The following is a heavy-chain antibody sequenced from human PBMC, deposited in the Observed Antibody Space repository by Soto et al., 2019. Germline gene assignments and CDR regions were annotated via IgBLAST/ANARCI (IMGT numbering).Heavy chain of an antibody. CDR3: ARLHCDSPNCVPLDP. V-gene: IGHV4-39*01. J-gene: IGHJ5*02. CDR1: GGSISDDTYY. CDR2: IYYSGTS. Sequence: QLQLQESGPGLVKPSETLSLTCTVSGGSISDDTYYWGWIRQPPGKGLEWIGSIYYSGTSSYNPSLKSRVTMPVDTSKQQLSLRLRSVTAADTAVYYCARLHCDSPNCVPLDPWGQGTLVIVSS. D-gene: IGHD2-2*01.